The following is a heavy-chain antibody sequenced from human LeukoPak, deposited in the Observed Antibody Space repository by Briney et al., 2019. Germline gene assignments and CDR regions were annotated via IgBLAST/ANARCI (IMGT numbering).Heavy chain of an antibody. Sequence: GASVKVSCKASGYTFTSYGISWVRQAPGQGLEWMGWISAYNGNTNYAQKLQGRVTMTTDTSTSTAYMELRSLRSDDTAVYYCARHRKGSSTSCLGYWGQGTLVTVSS. V-gene: IGHV1-18*01. D-gene: IGHD2-2*01. CDR1: GYTFTSYG. J-gene: IGHJ4*02. CDR3: ARHRKGSSTSCLGY. CDR2: ISAYNGNT.